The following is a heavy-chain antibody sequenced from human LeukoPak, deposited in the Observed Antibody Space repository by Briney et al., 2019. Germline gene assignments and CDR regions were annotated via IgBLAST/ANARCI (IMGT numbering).Heavy chain of an antibody. Sequence: PGGSLRLSCAASGFTFRGYAMAWVRQAPGKGLEWVSTITDSGDVTYYTDSVKGRFTISRDNSKNTLYLQMHSLTAEDTALYFCANGQTGAPSFYYFFYLDGWGKGSTVIVSS. V-gene: IGHV3-23*01. D-gene: IGHD2-8*02. CDR3: ANGQTGAPSFYYFFYLDG. J-gene: IGHJ6*03. CDR2: ITDSGDVT. CDR1: GFTFRGYA.